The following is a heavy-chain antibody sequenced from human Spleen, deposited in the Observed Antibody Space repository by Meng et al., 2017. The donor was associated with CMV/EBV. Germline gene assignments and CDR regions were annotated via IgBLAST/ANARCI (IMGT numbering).Heavy chain of an antibody. D-gene: IGHD1-1*01. CDR3: AHKVPTTGNWFDP. V-gene: IGHV2-5*02. J-gene: IGHJ5*02. Sequence: QITLKESGPTLVKPTQTLTLPCTYSGLAFGTSGGGVGWIRQSPGKALEWLALIYWDDDKRYSPSLKNRLTITKDTSKNQVVLTVTNMDPVDTGTYYCAHKVPTTGNWFDPWGQGTLVTVSS. CDR1: GLAFGTSGGG. CDR2: IYWDDDK.